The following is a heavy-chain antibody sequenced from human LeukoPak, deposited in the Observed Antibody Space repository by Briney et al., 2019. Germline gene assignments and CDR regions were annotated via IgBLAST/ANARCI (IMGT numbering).Heavy chain of an antibody. CDR1: GGSFSDYY. CDR3: ARFRGKAAGSLWFDP. J-gene: IGHJ5*02. CDR2: INHSGST. Sequence: SETLSLTCDVYGGSFSDYYWSWIRQPPGKGLEWIGEINHSGSTNYNPSLKSRVTISVDTSKNQFSLKLSSVTAADTAVYYCARFRGKAAGSLWFDPWGQGTLVTVSS. V-gene: IGHV4-34*01. D-gene: IGHD6-13*01.